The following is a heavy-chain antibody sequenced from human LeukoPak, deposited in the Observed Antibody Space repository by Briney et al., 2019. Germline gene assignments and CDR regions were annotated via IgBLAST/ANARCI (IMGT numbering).Heavy chain of an antibody. CDR2: ITTDGSRT. V-gene: IGHV3-74*01. J-gene: IGHJ6*03. CDR3: ARGYYYMDV. CDR1: GFTFSRYG. Sequence: GGSLRLSCAASGFTFSRYGMNWVGQAQGRGVVVVSRITTDGSRTSYADSVKGRFTISRDNAKNTLYLQMNSLRAEDTAVYYCARGYYYMDVWGKGTTVTVSS.